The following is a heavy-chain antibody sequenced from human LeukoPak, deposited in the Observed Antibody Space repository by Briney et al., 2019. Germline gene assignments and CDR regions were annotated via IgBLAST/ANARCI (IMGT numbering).Heavy chain of an antibody. Sequence: GGSLRLSCAASGFTFSSYWMSWVRQAPGKGLEWVANIKQDGSEKYYVDSVKGRFTISRDNAKNSLYLQMNSLRAEDTAVYYCAMPQSIAAAGTDYFDYWGQGTLVTVSS. CDR1: GFTFSSYW. CDR2: IKQDGSEK. CDR3: AMPQSIAAAGTDYFDY. D-gene: IGHD6-13*01. J-gene: IGHJ4*02. V-gene: IGHV3-7*01.